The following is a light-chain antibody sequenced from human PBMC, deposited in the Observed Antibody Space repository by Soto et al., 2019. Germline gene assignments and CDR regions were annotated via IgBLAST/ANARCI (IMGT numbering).Light chain of an antibody. CDR1: RSVNNY. J-gene: IGKJ4*01. CDR2: DAS. V-gene: IGKV3-11*01. CDR3: QQRGNWPWLT. Sequence: EIVLRQSPGTLSLSPGAIATLSCRASRSVNNYLAWYQQRPGQAPRLLIYDASNRATGIPARFSGSGSGTDFTLTISSLEPEDSAVYYCQQRGNWPWLTVGGGTRVEIK.